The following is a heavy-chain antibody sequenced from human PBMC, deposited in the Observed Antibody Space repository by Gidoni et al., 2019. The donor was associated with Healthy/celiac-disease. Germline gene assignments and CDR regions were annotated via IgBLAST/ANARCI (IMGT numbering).Heavy chain of an antibody. D-gene: IGHD6-19*01. CDR3: AKDFQGVAEAT. CDR2: ISYDGSNK. Sequence: QVQLVESGGGVVQPGRSLRLSCAAPGFPFSSSGMHWVRQAPGKGLEWVAVISYDGSNKYYADSVKGRFTISRDNSKNTLYLQMNSLRAEDTAVYYCAKDFQGVAEATWDQGTLVTVSS. CDR1: GFPFSSSG. V-gene: IGHV3-30*18. J-gene: IGHJ5*02.